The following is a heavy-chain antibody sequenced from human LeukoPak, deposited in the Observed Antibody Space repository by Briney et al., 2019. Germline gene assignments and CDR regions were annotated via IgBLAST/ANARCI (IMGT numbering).Heavy chain of an antibody. CDR3: ARDHYDSSGYPNWFDP. D-gene: IGHD3-22*01. J-gene: IGHJ5*02. Sequence: PSETLSLTCTVSGYSISSGYYWGWIRQPPGKGLEWIGSIYHSGSTYYNPSLKSRVTISVDTSKNQFSLKLSSVTAADTAVYYCARDHYDSSGYPNWFDPWGQGTLVTVSS. CDR1: GYSISSGYY. CDR2: IYHSGST. V-gene: IGHV4-38-2*02.